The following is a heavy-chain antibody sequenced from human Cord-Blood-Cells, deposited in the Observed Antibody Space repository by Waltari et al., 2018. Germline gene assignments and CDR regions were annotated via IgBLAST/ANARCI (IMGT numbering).Heavy chain of an antibody. Sequence: QVQLVQSGAEVKKPGASVKVSCKASGYTFPGYYMHWVRPAPGQGLEWMGWSNPNSGGTNYAQKFQGRVTMTRDTSISTADMELSRLRSDDTAVYYCAAGYCSSTSCYTDAFDIWGQGTMVTVSS. J-gene: IGHJ3*02. CDR1: GYTFPGYY. D-gene: IGHD2-2*02. CDR2: SNPNSGGT. CDR3: AAGYCSSTSCYTDAFDI. V-gene: IGHV1-2*02.